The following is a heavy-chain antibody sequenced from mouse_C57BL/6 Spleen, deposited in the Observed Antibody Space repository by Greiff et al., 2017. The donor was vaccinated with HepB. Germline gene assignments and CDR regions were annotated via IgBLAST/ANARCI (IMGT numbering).Heavy chain of an antibody. CDR3: ARGDYVVAY. CDR2: ISYDGSN. V-gene: IGHV3-6*01. Sequence: ESGPGLVKPSQSLSLTCSVTGYSITSGYYWNWIRQFPGNKLEWMGYISYDGSNNYNPSLKNRISITRDTSKNQFFLKLNSVTTEDTATYYCARGDYVVAYWGQGTLVTVSA. CDR1: GYSITSGYY. J-gene: IGHJ3*01. D-gene: IGHD2-4*01.